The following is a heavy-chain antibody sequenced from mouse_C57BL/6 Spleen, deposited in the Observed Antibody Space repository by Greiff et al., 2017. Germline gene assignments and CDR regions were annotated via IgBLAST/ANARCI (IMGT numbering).Heavy chain of an antibody. V-gene: IGHV5-4*03. Sequence: EVKVVESGGGLVKPGGSLKLSCAASGFTFSSYAMSWVRQTPEKRLEWVATISDGGSYTYYPDNVKGRFTISRDNAKNNLYLQMSHLKSEDTAMYYCARDYYDYDDWYFDVWGTGTTVTVSS. D-gene: IGHD2-4*01. CDR1: GFTFSSYA. CDR3: ARDYYDYDDWYFDV. J-gene: IGHJ1*03. CDR2: ISDGGSYT.